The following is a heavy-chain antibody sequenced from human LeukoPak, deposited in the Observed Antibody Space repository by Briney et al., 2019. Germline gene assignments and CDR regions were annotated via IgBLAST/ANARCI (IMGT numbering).Heavy chain of an antibody. CDR1: GGSFSGYY. Sequence: SETLSLTCAVYGGSFSGYYWSWIRQPPGKGLEWIGEINHSGSTNYNPSLKSRVTISVDTSKKQFSLKLSSVTAADTAVYYCARGRRIDYWGQGTLVTVSS. V-gene: IGHV4-34*01. CDR3: ARGRRIDY. J-gene: IGHJ4*02. CDR2: INHSGST.